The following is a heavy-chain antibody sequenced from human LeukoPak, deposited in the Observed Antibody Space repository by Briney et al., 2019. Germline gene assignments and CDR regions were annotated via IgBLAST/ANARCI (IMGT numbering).Heavy chain of an antibody. J-gene: IGHJ6*03. D-gene: IGHD2-8*01. V-gene: IGHV4-38-2*02. Sequence: PSETLSLTCTVSGYSISSGYYWGWIRQPPGKGLEWIGSIYHSGSTYYNPSLKSRVTISVDTAKNHFSLKPSSVPAADTAVYCCATPPAARYCTNGVCYTPAYYYYMDVWGKGTTVTVSS. CDR3: ATPPAARYCTNGVCYTPAYYYYMDV. CDR1: GYSISSGYY. CDR2: IYHSGST.